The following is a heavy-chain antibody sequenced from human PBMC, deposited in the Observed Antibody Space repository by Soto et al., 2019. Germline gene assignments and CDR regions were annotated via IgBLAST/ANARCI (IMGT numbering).Heavy chain of an antibody. V-gene: IGHV3-48*02. J-gene: IGHJ6*02. CDR3: ALLRYNWKDSRIYYYYYGMGV. Sequence: EVQLVESGGGLVQPGGSLRLSCAASGFTFSSYSMNWVRQAPGKGLEWVSYISSSSSTIYYADSVKGRFTISRDNAKNSLYLQMNSLRDGDTSVYYCALLRYNWKDSRIYYYYYGMGVWGQGTTVNVSS. CDR1: GFTFSSYS. D-gene: IGHD1-1*01. CDR2: ISSSSSTI.